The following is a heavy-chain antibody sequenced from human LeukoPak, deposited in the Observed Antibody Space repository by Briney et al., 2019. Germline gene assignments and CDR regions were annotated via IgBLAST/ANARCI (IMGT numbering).Heavy chain of an antibody. V-gene: IGHV3-23*01. D-gene: IGHD6-19*01. Sequence: GGSVRLSCVASGFTFNNYPMTWVRQAPGKGLEWVSAIGPSDGSTFYADSVMGRFTISRDSSKNTLYLQMNSLRVEDTALYYCAKLTSGWFEDFWGQGTLVTVSS. J-gene: IGHJ4*02. CDR2: IGPSDGST. CDR3: AKLTSGWFEDF. CDR1: GFTFNNYP.